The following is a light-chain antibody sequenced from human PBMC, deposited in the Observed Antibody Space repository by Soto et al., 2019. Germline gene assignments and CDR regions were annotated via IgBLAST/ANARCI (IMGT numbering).Light chain of an antibody. CDR1: QSFRGL. Sequence: EVVLTQSPVTLSLSPGERATLSCRASQSFRGLLAWYQQKPGQAPRLLIYDAYNRATGIPPRFSGSGSGTDFALTISSLEPEASAVYYSQQRPMWPNTFGQGTRLE. V-gene: IGKV3-11*01. CDR3: QQRPMWPNT. J-gene: IGKJ5*01. CDR2: DAY.